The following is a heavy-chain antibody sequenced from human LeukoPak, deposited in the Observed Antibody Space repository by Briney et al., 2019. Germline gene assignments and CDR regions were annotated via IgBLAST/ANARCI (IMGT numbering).Heavy chain of an antibody. CDR2: IIPILDVA. D-gene: IGHD3-22*01. V-gene: IGHV1-69*04. Sequence: SVKVSCKASVGTFRSYAISWVRQAPGQGLEWMGRIIPILDVANYAQNFQGRVTITADKSTDTAYMELSSLRSEDTAMYYCARAGYYYDSSGNPFDYWGQGTLVAVSS. CDR3: ARAGYYYDSSGNPFDY. CDR1: VGTFRSYA. J-gene: IGHJ4*02.